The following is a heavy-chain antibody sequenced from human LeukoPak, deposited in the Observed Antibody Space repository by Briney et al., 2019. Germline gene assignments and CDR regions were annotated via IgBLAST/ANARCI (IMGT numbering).Heavy chain of an antibody. Sequence: PGRSLRLSCAASGFTFSSYGMHWVRQAPGKGLEWAAVIWYDGSNKYYADSVKGRFTISRDNSKNTLYLQMNSLRAEDTAVYYCARDNRYGGNSYPYYYYGMDVWGQGTTVTVSS. D-gene: IGHD4-23*01. CDR2: IWYDGSNK. CDR1: GFTFSSYG. V-gene: IGHV3-33*01. CDR3: ARDNRYGGNSYPYYYYGMDV. J-gene: IGHJ6*02.